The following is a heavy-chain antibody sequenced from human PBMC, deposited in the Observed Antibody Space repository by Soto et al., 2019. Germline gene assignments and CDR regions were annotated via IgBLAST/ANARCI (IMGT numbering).Heavy chain of an antibody. CDR3: TTDLGSGWSLIFDY. J-gene: IGHJ4*02. CDR1: GFTFSNAW. V-gene: IGHV3-15*01. D-gene: IGHD6-19*01. Sequence: PGGSLRLSCAASGFTFSNAWMSWVRQAPGRGLEWVGRIKSKTDGGTTDYAAPVKGRFTISRDDSKNTLYLQMNSLKTEDTAVYYCTTDLGSGWSLIFDYWGQGTLVTVSS. CDR2: IKSKTDGGTT.